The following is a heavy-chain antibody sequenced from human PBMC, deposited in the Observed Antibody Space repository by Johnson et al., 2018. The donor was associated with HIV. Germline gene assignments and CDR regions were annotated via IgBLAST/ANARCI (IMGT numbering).Heavy chain of an antibody. CDR3: ARDPLWCAFDI. J-gene: IGHJ3*02. V-gene: IGHV3-48*04. CDR2: ISSSGSTI. CDR1: GFTFNSYA. Sequence: MLLVESGGGVDQPGRSLRLSCAASGFTFNSYAMHWVCQAPGKGLEWVSYISSSGSTIYYADSVKGRFTISRDNAKNSLYLQMNSLRAEDTAVYYCARDPLWCAFDIWGQGTMVTVSS. D-gene: IGHD2-8*02.